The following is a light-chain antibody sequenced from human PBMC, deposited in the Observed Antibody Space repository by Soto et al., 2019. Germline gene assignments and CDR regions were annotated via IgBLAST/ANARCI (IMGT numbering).Light chain of an antibody. J-gene: IGKJ5*01. Sequence: DIQMTQSPCTLSASVGEGVTITCRASQSISSWLAWYQQKPGKAPKLLIYDASSLERGVPSRFSGSGSGTEFTLTISNLQPEDFATYYCQQLNAYPLTFGQGTRLEIK. CDR3: QQLNAYPLT. CDR1: QSISSW. V-gene: IGKV1-5*01. CDR2: DAS.